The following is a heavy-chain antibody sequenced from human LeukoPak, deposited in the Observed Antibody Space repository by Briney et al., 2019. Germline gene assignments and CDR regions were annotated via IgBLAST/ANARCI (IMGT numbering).Heavy chain of an antibody. CDR3: ARLVIAAAGTLYFDY. Sequence: SETLPLTCTVSGGSISSYYWSWIRQPPGKGLEWIGYIYYSGSTNYNPSLKSRVTISVDTSKNQFSLKLSSVTAADTAVYYCARLVIAAAGTLYFDYWGQGTLVTVSS. CDR2: IYYSGST. D-gene: IGHD6-13*01. J-gene: IGHJ4*02. CDR1: GGSISSYY. V-gene: IGHV4-59*08.